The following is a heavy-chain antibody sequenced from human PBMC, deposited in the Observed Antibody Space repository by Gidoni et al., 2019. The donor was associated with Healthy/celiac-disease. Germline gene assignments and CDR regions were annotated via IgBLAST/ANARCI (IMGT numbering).Heavy chain of an antibody. V-gene: IGHV4-39*01. CDR2: IYYSGST. D-gene: IGHD4-17*01. Sequence: QLQLQESGPGLVKPSETLSLTCTVSGGSISSSRYYWGWIRQPPGKGLEWIGSIYYSGSTYYNPSLKSRVTISVDTSKNQFSLKLSSVTAADTAVYYCARPVGNGEGTGSNWFDPWGQGTLVTVSS. CDR1: GGSISSSRYY. J-gene: IGHJ5*02. CDR3: ARPVGNGEGTGSNWFDP.